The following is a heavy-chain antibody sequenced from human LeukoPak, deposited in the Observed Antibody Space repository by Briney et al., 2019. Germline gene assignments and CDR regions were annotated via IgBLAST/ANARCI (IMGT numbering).Heavy chain of an antibody. V-gene: IGHV3-74*01. Sequence: PGGSLRLSCAASGFTFSSYWMHWVRQAPGKGLIWVSRINNDGGSTNYADSVKGRFTISRDNAKNTLYLQMNSLRAEDTAVYYCARGNYYGMDVWGQGTTVTVSS. CDR2: INNDGGST. J-gene: IGHJ6*02. CDR3: ARGNYYGMDV. CDR1: GFTFSSYW.